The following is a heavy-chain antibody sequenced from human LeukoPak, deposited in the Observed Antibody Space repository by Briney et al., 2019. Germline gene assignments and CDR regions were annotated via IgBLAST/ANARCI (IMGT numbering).Heavy chain of an antibody. V-gene: IGHV4-59*05. CDR1: GFTFSSYE. Sequence: GSLRLSCAASGFTFSSYEMNWVRQAPGKGLEWIGSISYSGTTYYNPSLKSRVTISVDTSKNQFSLKLSSVTAADTAVYYCATPYNNNNDYWGQGTLVTVSS. CDR2: ISYSGTT. D-gene: IGHD1-14*01. J-gene: IGHJ4*02. CDR3: ATPYNNNNDY.